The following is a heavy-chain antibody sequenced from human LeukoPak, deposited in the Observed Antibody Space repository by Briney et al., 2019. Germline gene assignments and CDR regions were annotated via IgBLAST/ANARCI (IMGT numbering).Heavy chain of an antibody. Sequence: GGSLRLSCAASGFTFSSYAMSWVRQTPGKGLEWVSAISGSGGSTYYADSVKGRFTISRDNSKNTLYLQMNSLRAEDTAVYYCAKDVMVRGFNWFDPWGQGTLVTVSS. CDR2: ISGSGGST. J-gene: IGHJ5*02. CDR3: AKDVMVRGFNWFDP. V-gene: IGHV3-23*01. CDR1: GFTFSSYA. D-gene: IGHD3-10*01.